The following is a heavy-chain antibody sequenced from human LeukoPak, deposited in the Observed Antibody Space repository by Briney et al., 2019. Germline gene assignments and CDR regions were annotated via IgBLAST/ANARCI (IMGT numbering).Heavy chain of an antibody. CDR1: GFTFSSYW. CDR2: IRGDENYS. D-gene: IGHD6-19*01. V-gene: IGHV3-74*01. Sequence: GGSLRLSCAASGFTFSSYWMHWVRQGPAKGLEWVAEIRGDENYSRYADSVKGRFTISRDNAKNTLHLQMNGLRDDDTAVYYCVRGTSAWKGVDYWGQGIQVIVSS. CDR3: VRGTSAWKGVDY. J-gene: IGHJ4*02.